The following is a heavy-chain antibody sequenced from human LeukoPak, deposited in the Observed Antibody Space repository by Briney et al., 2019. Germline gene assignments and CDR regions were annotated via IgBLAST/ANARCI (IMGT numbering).Heavy chain of an antibody. CDR1: GGSFSGYY. CDR3: ARATVTTGRNWFDP. CDR2: INHSGST. Sequence: PSETLSLTCAVYGGSFSGYYWSWIRQPPGKGPEWIGEINHSGSTNYNPSLKSRVTISVDTSKNQFSLKLSSVTAADTAVYYCARATVTTGRNWFDPWGQGTLVTVSS. V-gene: IGHV4-34*01. D-gene: IGHD4-17*01. J-gene: IGHJ5*02.